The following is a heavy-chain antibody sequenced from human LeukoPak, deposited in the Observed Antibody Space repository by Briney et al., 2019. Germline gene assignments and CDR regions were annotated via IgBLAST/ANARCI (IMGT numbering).Heavy chain of an antibody. CDR1: GGSITSYS. J-gene: IGHJ3*02. CDR2: IYYSGST. V-gene: IGHV4-59*01. CDR3: AREGAYPLGAFEI. Sequence: PSETLSLTCTVSGGSITSYSWSWIRQPPGKGLGWIGSIYYSGSTNYNPSLKSRVTISLDTSKSQFSLELNSVTAADTAVFYCAREGAYPLGAFEIWGQGTMVAVSS. D-gene: IGHD3-16*01.